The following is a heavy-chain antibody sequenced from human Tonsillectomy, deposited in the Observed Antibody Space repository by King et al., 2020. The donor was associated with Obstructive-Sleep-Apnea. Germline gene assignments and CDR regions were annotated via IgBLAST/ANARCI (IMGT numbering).Heavy chain of an antibody. CDR1: GGSISSSDYY. D-gene: IGHD6-19*01. J-gene: IGHJ4*02. CDR3: ARHGSGWKLFDY. CDR2: VYYSVST. V-gene: IGHV4-39*01. Sequence: LQLQESGPGLVKPSETLSLTCTVSGGSISSSDYYWGWIRQPPGKGLEWIGSVYYSVSTYYNPSLKSRVTISVDTSKNQFSLRVNSVTAADTAVYYCARHGSGWKLFDYWGQGSLVTVSS.